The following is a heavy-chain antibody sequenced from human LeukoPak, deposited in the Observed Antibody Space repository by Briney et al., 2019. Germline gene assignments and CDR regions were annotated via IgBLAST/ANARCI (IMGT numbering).Heavy chain of an antibody. D-gene: IGHD1-26*01. CDR1: GFTFSTYA. Sequence: GGSLRLSCAASGFTFSTYAMTWVRQAPGKGLEWVSVISGSGGNTYYADSVKGRFTISRDNSKNTLYLQMNSLRADDTAVYYCVKAERFSGTKTPDYWGQGTLVTVSS. J-gene: IGHJ4*02. CDR3: VKAERFSGTKTPDY. CDR2: ISGSGGNT. V-gene: IGHV3-23*01.